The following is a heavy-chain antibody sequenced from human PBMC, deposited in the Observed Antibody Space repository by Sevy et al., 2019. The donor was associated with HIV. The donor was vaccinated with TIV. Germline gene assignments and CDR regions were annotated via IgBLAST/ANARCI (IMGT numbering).Heavy chain of an antibody. J-gene: IGHJ4*02. D-gene: IGHD6-25*01. CDR2: IYISGDT. CDR3: ARDGSSGIQWFDY. Sequence: SETLSLTCTVSGGSISSGRNYWNWIRQPAGKGLEWIGRIYISGDTNYHPSLKSRVTISLDTSKMQFSLKLTSVTDADTAVYYCARDGSSGIQWFDYWGQGILVTVSS. CDR1: GGSISSGRNY. V-gene: IGHV4-61*02.